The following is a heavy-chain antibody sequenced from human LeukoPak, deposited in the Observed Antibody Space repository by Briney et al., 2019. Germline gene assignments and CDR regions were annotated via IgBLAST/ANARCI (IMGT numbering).Heavy chain of an antibody. J-gene: IGHJ6*03. D-gene: IGHD6-19*01. CDR1: GRSVSGYY. V-gene: IGHV4-59*02. Sequence: SETLSLTCSVSGRSVSGYYWSWIRQPPGKGLEYIGYIYSSGATLYSPSLKSRVTISIDTSENHFSLKLSSVTAADTAVYYCAREGRSYSSGYYYYYYMDVWDKGATVTVSS. CDR2: IYSSGAT. CDR3: AREGRSYSSGYYYYYYMDV.